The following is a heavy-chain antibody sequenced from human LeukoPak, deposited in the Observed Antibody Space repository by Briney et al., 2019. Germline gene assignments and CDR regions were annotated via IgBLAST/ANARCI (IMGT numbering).Heavy chain of an antibody. CDR1: GFTFSSYE. CDR3: HYDSSGHDAFDI. Sequence: SGGSLRLSCAASGFTFSSYEMNWVRQAPGKGLEWVSSISSSGSTKYYADSLKGRFTISRDNARNSLYLQMNSLRAEDTAVYYCHYDSSGHDAFDIWGQGTMVTLSS. CDR2: ISSSGSTK. D-gene: IGHD3-22*01. V-gene: IGHV3-48*03. J-gene: IGHJ3*02.